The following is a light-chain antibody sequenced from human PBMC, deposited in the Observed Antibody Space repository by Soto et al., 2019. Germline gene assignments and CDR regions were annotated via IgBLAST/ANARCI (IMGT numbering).Light chain of an antibody. J-gene: IGLJ1*01. Sequence: QSALTQPPSASGTPGQRVTISCSGSSSNIGSNTVNWYQQLPGTAPKLLMYGNNQRPSGVPDRFSGSKSGTSASLAISGLQSEDEADYYCAAWDDSLNGPNYVFGTGTKLTVL. CDR1: SSNIGSNT. CDR2: GNN. V-gene: IGLV1-44*01. CDR3: AAWDDSLNGPNYV.